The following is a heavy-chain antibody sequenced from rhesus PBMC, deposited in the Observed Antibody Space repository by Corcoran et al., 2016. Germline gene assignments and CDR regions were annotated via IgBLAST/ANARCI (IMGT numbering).Heavy chain of an antibody. D-gene: IGHD1-26*01. CDR2: ISGRCWST. CDR1: GGSISSNY. CDR3: ARDWAYNWNYGYFDL. V-gene: IGHV4-173*01. J-gene: IGHJ2*01. Sequence: QLQLQESGPGLVKPSETLSLTCAVSGGSISSNYWSWIRQPPGKGLEWIGRISGRCWSTDYNPSLKTRVNSSTDTSKNQFALKLSSVTAADTSLYYCARDWAYNWNYGYFDLWGPGTPITISS.